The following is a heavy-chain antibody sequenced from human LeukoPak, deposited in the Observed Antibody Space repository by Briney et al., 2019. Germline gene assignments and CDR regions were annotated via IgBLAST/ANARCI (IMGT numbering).Heavy chain of an antibody. CDR3: ARGEATNWFDP. CDR1: GYTFTGYY. J-gene: IGHJ5*02. D-gene: IGHD1-26*01. CDR2: INPNSGGT. Sequence: AASVKVSCKASGYTFTGYYMHWVRQAPGQGLEWMGWINPNSGGTNYAQKFQGRVTMTRDTSISTAYMELSSLRSEDTAVYYCARGEATNWFDPWGQGTLVTVSS. V-gene: IGHV1-2*02.